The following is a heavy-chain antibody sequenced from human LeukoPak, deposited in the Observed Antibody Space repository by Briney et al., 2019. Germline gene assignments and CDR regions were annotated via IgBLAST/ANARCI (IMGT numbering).Heavy chain of an antibody. V-gene: IGHV3-23*01. Sequence: GGSLRLSCAASGFTFSSYAMSWVRQAPGKGLEWVSAISGSGGSTYYADSVKGRFTISRDNSKNTLYLQVNSLRAEDTAVYYCARDLWFGELSPYNWFDPWGQGTLVTVSS. CDR1: GFTFSSYA. CDR2: ISGSGGST. D-gene: IGHD3-10*01. CDR3: ARDLWFGELSPYNWFDP. J-gene: IGHJ5*02.